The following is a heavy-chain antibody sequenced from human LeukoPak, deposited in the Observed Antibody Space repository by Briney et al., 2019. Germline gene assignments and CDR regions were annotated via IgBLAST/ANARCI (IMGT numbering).Heavy chain of an antibody. CDR2: ISGSGGST. CDR1: GFTFSSYA. D-gene: IGHD5-18*01. CDR3: ARDHKGYSYGYRRSYSDYYYMDV. Sequence: GGSLRLSCAASGFTFSSYAMNWVRQAPGKGLEWVSAISGSGGSTYYVDSVKGRFTISRDNSKNTLYLQMNSLRAEDTAVYYCARDHKGYSYGYRRSYSDYYYMDVWGKGTTVTVSS. J-gene: IGHJ6*03. V-gene: IGHV3-23*01.